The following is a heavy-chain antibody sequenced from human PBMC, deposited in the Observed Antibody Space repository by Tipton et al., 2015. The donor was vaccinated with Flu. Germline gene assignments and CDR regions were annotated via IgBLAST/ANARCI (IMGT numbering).Heavy chain of an antibody. D-gene: IGHD2-2*01. CDR2: IKHSGST. CDR1: GGSFSGYY. V-gene: IGHV4-34*01. Sequence: TLSLTCAAYGGSFSGYYWSWIRQPPGKGLEWIGEIKHSGSTNYNPSLKSRVTISVDTSKNQLSLKLSPVTAADTAVYYWARARRGTRVVPAAMRFDPWGQGTLVTVSS. J-gene: IGHJ5*02. CDR3: ARARRGTRVVPAAMRFDP.